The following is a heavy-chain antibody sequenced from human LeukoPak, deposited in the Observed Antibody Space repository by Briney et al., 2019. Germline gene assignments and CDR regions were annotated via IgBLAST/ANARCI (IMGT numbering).Heavy chain of an antibody. CDR1: GFKFNDAA. CDR2: IASSGRNT. J-gene: IGHJ3*01. V-gene: IGHV3-23*01. D-gene: IGHD5-24*01. CDR3: AKYIQLLL. Sequence: GGSLTVSCAASGFKFNDAAMTWVRQAPGKGLEWVSLIASSGRNTYYTDSVRGRFTISRDNSKKTLSLQMNSLRVEDTAIYYCAKYIQLLLWGLGTVVTVSS.